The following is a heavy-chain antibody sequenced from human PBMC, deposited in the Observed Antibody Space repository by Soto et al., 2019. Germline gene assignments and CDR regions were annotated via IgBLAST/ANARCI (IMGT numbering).Heavy chain of an antibody. Sequence: GGSLRLSCAASGFTFSDHYMDWVRQAPGKGLEWVGRTRNKANSYTTEYAASVKGRFTVSRDDSKNSLYLQMNSLKTEDTAVYYCARSYGDYVLFDYWGQGTLVTVSS. CDR2: TRNKANSYTT. V-gene: IGHV3-72*01. J-gene: IGHJ4*02. CDR3: ARSYGDYVLFDY. CDR1: GFTFSDHY. D-gene: IGHD4-17*01.